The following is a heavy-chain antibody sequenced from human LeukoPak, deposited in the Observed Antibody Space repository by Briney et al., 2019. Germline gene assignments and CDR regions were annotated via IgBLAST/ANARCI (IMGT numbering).Heavy chain of an antibody. D-gene: IGHD2-2*01. Sequence: GESLKISCKGSGYSFTSYWIGWVRQMPGKGLEWMGIIYPGDSDTRYSPSFQGQVTISADKSISTAYLQWSSLKASDTAMYYCARQLIVVVPAAMARAFDIWGQGTMVTVSS. CDR1: GYSFTSYW. CDR3: ARQLIVVVPAAMARAFDI. CDR2: IYPGDSDT. J-gene: IGHJ3*02. V-gene: IGHV5-51*01.